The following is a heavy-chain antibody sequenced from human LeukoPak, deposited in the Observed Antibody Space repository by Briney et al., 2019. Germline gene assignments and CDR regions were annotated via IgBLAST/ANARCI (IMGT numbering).Heavy chain of an antibody. V-gene: IGHV3-49*04. CDR3: TRDPYSFDSSGYYHHAFDI. CDR2: IRSRVYVGTT. D-gene: IGHD3-22*01. CDR1: GFTFRDYA. Sequence: GGSLRLSCTGFGFTFRDYAVSWVRQAPGKGLECIGFIRSRVYVGTTEYAASVKGRFTISRDDSKSIAYLQMNSLKTEDTAVYYCTRDPYSFDSSGYYHHAFDIWGQGTMVAVSS. J-gene: IGHJ3*02.